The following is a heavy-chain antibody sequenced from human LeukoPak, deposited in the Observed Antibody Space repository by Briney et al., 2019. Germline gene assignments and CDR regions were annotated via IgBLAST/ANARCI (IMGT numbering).Heavy chain of an antibody. CDR3: ARGTTLEYYDFWSGYYSRGVMGYFDY. J-gene: IGHJ4*02. V-gene: IGHV1-46*01. CDR1: GYTFTSYY. Sequence: ASVKVSCKASGYTFTSYYMHWVRQAPGQGLEWMGIINPSGGSTSYAQKFQGRVTMTRDTSTSTVYMELSSLRSKDTAVYYCARGTTLEYYDFWSGYYSRGVMGYFDYWGQGTLVTVSS. CDR2: INPSGGST. D-gene: IGHD3-3*01.